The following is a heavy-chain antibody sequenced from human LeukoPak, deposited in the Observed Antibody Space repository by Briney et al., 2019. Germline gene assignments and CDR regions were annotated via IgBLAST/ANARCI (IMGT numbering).Heavy chain of an antibody. CDR2: INPNSGGT. CDR3: ARGQTTLGADY. Sequence: ASVKVSCKASGYTFTGYYMHLVRQAPGQGLEWMGRINPNSGGTNYAQKFQGRVTMTRDTSISTAYMELSGLRSDDTAVYYCARGQTTLGADYWGQGTLVTVSS. V-gene: IGHV1-2*06. J-gene: IGHJ4*02. D-gene: IGHD3-10*01. CDR1: GYTFTGYY.